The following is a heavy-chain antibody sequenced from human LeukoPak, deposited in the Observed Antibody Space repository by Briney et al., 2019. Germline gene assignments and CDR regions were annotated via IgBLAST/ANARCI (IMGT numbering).Heavy chain of an antibody. J-gene: IGHJ5*01. CDR1: GLTFSDYS. D-gene: IGHD3-10*01. CDR2: INPTSTSI. V-gene: IGHV3-21*01. Sequence: PGGSLRLPCVASGLTFSDYSINWVRRAPGKGLEWVSSINPTSTSIYYADAVRGRFTISRDNAKSSLYLQMDSLRAEDTAVYYCVRLRRNSDRSYYYYDSWGQGILVTVSS. CDR3: VRLRRNSDRSYYYYDS.